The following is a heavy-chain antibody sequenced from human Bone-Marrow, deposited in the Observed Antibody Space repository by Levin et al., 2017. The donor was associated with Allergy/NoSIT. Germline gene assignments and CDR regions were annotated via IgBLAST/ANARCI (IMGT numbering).Heavy chain of an antibody. D-gene: IGHD5-12*01. CDR1: GGSISSYY. J-gene: IGHJ1*01. CDR2: IYYSGNT. Sequence: SQTLSLTCTVSGGSISSYYWSWIRQPPGKGLEWIGYIYYSGNTNYNPSLKSRVTISEDTSKNQFSLKLSSVTAADTAVYYCARAGSRAYSGYDIQHWGQGTLVTVSS. CDR3: ARAGSRAYSGYDIQH. V-gene: IGHV4-59*01.